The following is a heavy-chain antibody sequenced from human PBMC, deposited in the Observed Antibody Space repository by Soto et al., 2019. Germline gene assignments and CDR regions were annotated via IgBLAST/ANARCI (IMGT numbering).Heavy chain of an antibody. D-gene: IGHD6-13*01. Sequence: LRLSCAASGFTFDDYAMHWVRQVPGKGLEWVSGINWNSGSIGYGDSVKGRFAISRDNAKNSLHLQMSSLSAEDTAFYYCVKDESINWYSGHFRHWGQGTLVTVSS. CDR1: GFTFDDYA. CDR2: INWNSGSI. CDR3: VKDESINWYSGHFRH. J-gene: IGHJ1*01. V-gene: IGHV3-9*01.